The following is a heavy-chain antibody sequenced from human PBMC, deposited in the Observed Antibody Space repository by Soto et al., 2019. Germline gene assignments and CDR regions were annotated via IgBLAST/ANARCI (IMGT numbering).Heavy chain of an antibody. CDR2: IIPIFGTA. CDR3: ASSYCSGGSCYSGEVHY. Sequence: ASVKVSCKASGGTFSSYAISWVRQAPGQGLEWMGGIIPIFGTANYAQKFQGRVTITADKSTSTAYMELSSLRSEDTAVYYCASSYCSGGSCYSGEVHYWGQGTLVTVSS. J-gene: IGHJ4*02. CDR1: GGTFSSYA. V-gene: IGHV1-69*06. D-gene: IGHD2-15*01.